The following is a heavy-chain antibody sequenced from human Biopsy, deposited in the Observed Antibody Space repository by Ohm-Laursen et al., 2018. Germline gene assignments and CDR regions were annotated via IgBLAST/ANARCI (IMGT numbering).Heavy chain of an antibody. J-gene: IGHJ5*02. V-gene: IGHV4-39*01. CDR3: ARVYDTSGYYYVS. D-gene: IGHD3-22*01. Sequence: TLSLTCTVSGGSISNNNYYWGWIRQPPGKGLEWIGSIFYRGSTHYKPSLKSRVNISVDTSKNQFSLKLNSVTAADTAVYYCARVYDTSGYYYVSWGQGTLVTVSS. CDR1: GGSISNNNYY. CDR2: IFYRGST.